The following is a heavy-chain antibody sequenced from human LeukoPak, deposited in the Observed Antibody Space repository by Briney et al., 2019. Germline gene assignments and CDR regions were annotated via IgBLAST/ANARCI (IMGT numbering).Heavy chain of an antibody. CDR3: ARVTAGDDSSGYYIDY. J-gene: IGHJ4*02. V-gene: IGHV1-2*06. CDR2: NNPNSGGT. Sequence: ASVKVSCKASGYTFTGYYMHWVRQAPGQGLEWMGRNNPNSGGTNYAQKFQGRVTMTRDTSISTAYMELSRLRSDDTAVYYCARVTAGDDSSGYYIDYWGQGTLVTVSS. D-gene: IGHD3-22*01. CDR1: GYTFTGYY.